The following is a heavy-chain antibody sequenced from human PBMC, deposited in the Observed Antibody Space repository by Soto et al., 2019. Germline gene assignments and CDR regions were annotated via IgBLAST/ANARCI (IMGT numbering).Heavy chain of an antibody. CDR1: GGSFSGYY. J-gene: IGHJ4*02. CDR3: ARVYDFWSEYYFDY. Sequence: SETLSLTCAVYGGSFSGYYWGWIRQPPGKGLEWVGEINHSGSTNYNPSLKSRVTISVDASKNQFSLKLSSVTAADTAVYYCARVYDFWSEYYFDYWGQGTLVTVSS. D-gene: IGHD3-3*01. CDR2: INHSGST. V-gene: IGHV4-34*01.